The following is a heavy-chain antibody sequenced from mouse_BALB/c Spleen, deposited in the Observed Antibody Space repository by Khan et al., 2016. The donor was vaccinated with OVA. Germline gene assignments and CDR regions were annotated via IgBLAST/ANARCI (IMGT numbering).Heavy chain of an antibody. V-gene: IGHV9-3-1*01. CDR3: ARDYGYAY. CDR2: INTYTGEP. D-gene: IGHD1-2*01. J-gene: IGHJ3*01. CDR1: GYTFTNYG. Sequence: QIQLVQSGPELKKPGETVKISCKASGYTFTNYGMNWVKQAPGKGLKWMGWINTYTGEPTYADDFKGRFAFSLETSASTAYLQINNLKNEDTATNFCARDYGYAYWGQGTLVTVSA.